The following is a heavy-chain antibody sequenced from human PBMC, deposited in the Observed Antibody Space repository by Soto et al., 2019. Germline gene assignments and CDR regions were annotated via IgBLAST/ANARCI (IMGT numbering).Heavy chain of an antibody. V-gene: IGHV1-18*01. CDR3: AMVDVYVTPSPQDV. D-gene: IGHD3-16*01. CDR1: GYSFTSYG. Sequence: QVQLVQSGAEVNNPGASVKVSCKASGYSFTSYGIAWARQAPGQGLEWRGWINAYNGNTNYAQNLQGRLTLTTDTSTTTAYMELRSLRSNDTAIYYCAMVDVYVTPSPQDVWGQGTTVTVSS. CDR2: INAYNGNT. J-gene: IGHJ6*02.